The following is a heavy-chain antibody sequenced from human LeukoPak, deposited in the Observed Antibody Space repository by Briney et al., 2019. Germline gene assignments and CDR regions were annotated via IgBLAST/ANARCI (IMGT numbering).Heavy chain of an antibody. Sequence: GGPLRLSCAASGFTFSDCAMHWVRQAPGKGLEWVAVISKDGSDKYYPGSVRGRFTISRDNSKNTIYLQMDSLRAEDTAIYYCARDYWWNYDYWGQGTLVTVSS. CDR2: ISKDGSDK. CDR3: ARDYWWNYDY. V-gene: IGHV3-30-3*01. CDR1: GFTFSDCA. J-gene: IGHJ4*02. D-gene: IGHD1-7*01.